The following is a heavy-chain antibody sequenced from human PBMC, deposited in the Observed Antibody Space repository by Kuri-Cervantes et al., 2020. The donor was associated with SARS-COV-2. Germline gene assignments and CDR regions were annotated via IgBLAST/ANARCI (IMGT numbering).Heavy chain of an antibody. J-gene: IGHJ3*02. CDR3: AREQISLIVLQSGTFAI. D-gene: IGHD3-22*01. V-gene: IGHV6-1*01. Sequence: SETLSLTCAISGDRVSSNSAAWDWIRQSPSRGLEWLGRTYYNSQWYTDYSPSVKSRIIIRSDTSKNHVSLQLNSVTPEDTAVYYCAREQISLIVLQSGTFAIWGQGTMVTVSS. CDR2: TYYNSQWYT. CDR1: GDRVSSNSAA.